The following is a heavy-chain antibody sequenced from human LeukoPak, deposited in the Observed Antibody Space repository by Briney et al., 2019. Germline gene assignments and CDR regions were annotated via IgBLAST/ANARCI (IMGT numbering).Heavy chain of an antibody. CDR3: ARDRGRGWHLHY. CDR2: IWYDGSYK. D-gene: IGHD6-19*01. J-gene: IGHJ4*02. V-gene: IGHV3-33*08. CDR1: GFTFSSYS. Sequence: GGSLRLSSAASGFTFSSYSMNWVRQAPGKGLEWVAGIWYDGSYKYYADSVKGRFTISRDNAKNSLYLQINRLRGEDTAVYYGARDRGRGWHLHYGAQGTRVSV.